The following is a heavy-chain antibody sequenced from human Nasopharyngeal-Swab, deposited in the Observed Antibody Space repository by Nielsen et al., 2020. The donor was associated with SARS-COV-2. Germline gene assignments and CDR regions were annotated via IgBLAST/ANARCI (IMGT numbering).Heavy chain of an antibody. CDR1: GFSFNMYT. V-gene: IGHV3-21*01. Sequence: GESLKISCAASGFSFNMYTMNWVRQAPGKGLERVSGISSTGDYIHYAASVEGRFTISRDNAKTSLYLQMNSLRAEDSAVYYCVRDTPAMFAYWGQGTLVTVSS. J-gene: IGHJ4*02. CDR2: ISSTGDYI. CDR3: VRDTPAMFAY.